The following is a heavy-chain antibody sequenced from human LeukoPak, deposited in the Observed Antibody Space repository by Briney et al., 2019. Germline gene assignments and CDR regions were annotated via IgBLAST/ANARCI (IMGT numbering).Heavy chain of an antibody. D-gene: IGHD2-2*01. Sequence: GGSLRLSCAASGFTFSSYGMHWVRQAPGKGLEWVAFIRYDGSNKYYADSVKGRFTISRDNSKNTLYLQMNSLRAEDTAVYYCAKVWGVPAAAIEGIDYWGQGTLVTVSS. CDR1: GFTFSSYG. CDR3: AKVWGVPAAAIEGIDY. V-gene: IGHV3-30*02. CDR2: IRYDGSNK. J-gene: IGHJ4*02.